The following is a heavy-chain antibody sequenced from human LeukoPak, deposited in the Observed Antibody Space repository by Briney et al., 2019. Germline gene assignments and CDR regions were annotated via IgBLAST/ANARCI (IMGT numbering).Heavy chain of an antibody. D-gene: IGHD3-22*01. Sequence: SEALSPTCTVSGGSINNYYWTRIRQPPGKGLEWIGHIYYSGSTDYNPSLKSRVALSVDTSKNQFSLKLSSVTAADTAVYYCARGGYYDGSGFSPRHNWFDPWGQGALVTVSS. V-gene: IGHV4-59*01. CDR2: IYYSGST. J-gene: IGHJ5*02. CDR3: ARGGYYDGSGFSPRHNWFDP. CDR1: GGSINNYY.